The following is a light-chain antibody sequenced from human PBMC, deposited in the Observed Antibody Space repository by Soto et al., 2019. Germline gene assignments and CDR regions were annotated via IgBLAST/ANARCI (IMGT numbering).Light chain of an antibody. CDR1: QSINKD. CDR2: GVS. J-gene: IGKJ4*02. V-gene: IGKV3-15*01. Sequence: EIVMTQSPATLSVSPGERVTLSCRASQSINKDLAWYQQKAGQTPRLLIYGVSTRAYGTPARFSGSGSGTDFALTINSLQSDDLAVYYCQQYFTWPLTLGGGTKVEI. CDR3: QQYFTWPLT.